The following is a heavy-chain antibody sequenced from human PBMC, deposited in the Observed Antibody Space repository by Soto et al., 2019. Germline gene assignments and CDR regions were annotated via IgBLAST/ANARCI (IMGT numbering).Heavy chain of an antibody. V-gene: IGHV1-18*01. CDR2: ISAYNGNT. Sequence: ASVKVSCKASGYTFTSYGISWVRQAPGQGLEWMGWISAYNGNTNYAQKLQGRVTMTTDTSTSTAYMELRSLRSDDTAVYYCASDQFYSSSSTYYYGMDVWGKGTTVTVSS. CDR1: GYTFTSYG. CDR3: ASDQFYSSSSTYYYGMDV. J-gene: IGHJ6*04. D-gene: IGHD6-6*01.